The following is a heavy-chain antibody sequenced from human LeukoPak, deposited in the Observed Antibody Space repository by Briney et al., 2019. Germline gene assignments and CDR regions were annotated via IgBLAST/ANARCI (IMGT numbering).Heavy chain of an antibody. CDR3: AKAGGSTIFGIVSPHFDY. J-gene: IGHJ4*02. CDR2: ISDTGDNT. V-gene: IGHV3-23*01. Sequence: PGGSLRLFCAASGFTFSSYGMSWVRQAPGKGLGWVSFISDTGDNTYYADSVKGRFTISRDHSKNTLYLQVNNLRDEDTAVYYCAKAGGSTIFGIVSPHFDYWGQGTLVTVSS. CDR1: GFTFSSYG. D-gene: IGHD3-3*01.